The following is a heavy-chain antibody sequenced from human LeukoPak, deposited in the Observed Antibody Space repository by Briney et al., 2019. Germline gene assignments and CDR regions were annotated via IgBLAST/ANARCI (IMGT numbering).Heavy chain of an antibody. V-gene: IGHV5-51*01. D-gene: IGHD3-3*01. Sequence: GESLKISCKGSGYSFTSYWIGWVRQMPGKGLEWMGIIYPGDSDTRYSPSFQGQVTISAHKSISTAYLQWSSLKASDTAMYYCARVYYDFWSGYTDAFDIWGQGTMVTVSS. CDR2: IYPGDSDT. CDR3: ARVYYDFWSGYTDAFDI. J-gene: IGHJ3*02. CDR1: GYSFTSYW.